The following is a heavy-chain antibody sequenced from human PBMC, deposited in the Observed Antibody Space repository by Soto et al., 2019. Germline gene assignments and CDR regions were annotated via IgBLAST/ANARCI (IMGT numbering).Heavy chain of an antibody. CDR1: GFTFISYG. CDR3: ARVFDTYYFDS. CDR2: IAYDGSEK. Sequence: PGGSLRLSCAASGFTFISYGMRWVRQAPGKGLEWVAVIAYDGSEKYYADSVKGRFTISRDNSKKTLYLQMSSLRAEDTAVYYCARVFDTYYFDSWGQGNMVTVSS. J-gene: IGHJ4*02. V-gene: IGHV3-33*08. D-gene: IGHD3-9*01.